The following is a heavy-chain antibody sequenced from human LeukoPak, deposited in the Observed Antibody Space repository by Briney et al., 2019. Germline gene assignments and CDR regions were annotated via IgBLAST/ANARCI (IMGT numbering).Heavy chain of an antibody. CDR2: IMPMFGKA. V-gene: IGHV1-69*06. Sequence: SVKVSCKASGGTFSSYDISWVRQAPGQGLEWMGGIMPMFGKANYAQKFQGRVTTTADKATSTAYMELSSLRSEDTAVYYCAGGRTDIAVVPATLRNYYFDYWGQGTLVTVSS. CDR1: GGTFSSYD. D-gene: IGHD2-2*01. J-gene: IGHJ4*02. CDR3: AGGRTDIAVVPATLRNYYFDY.